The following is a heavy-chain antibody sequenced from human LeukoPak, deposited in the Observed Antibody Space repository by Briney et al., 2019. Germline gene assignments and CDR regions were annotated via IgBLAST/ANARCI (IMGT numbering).Heavy chain of an antibody. J-gene: IGHJ5*02. Sequence: PGGSLRLSCAASGFTFSSYWMSWVRQAPGKGLEWVANIKQDGSEKYYVDSVKGRFTISRDNAKNSLYLQMNSLRAEDTAVYYCARTYSPLVVQYWFDPWGQGTLVTVSS. CDR1: GFTFSSYW. CDR3: ARTYSPLVVQYWFDP. D-gene: IGHD2-8*02. V-gene: IGHV3-7*01. CDR2: IKQDGSEK.